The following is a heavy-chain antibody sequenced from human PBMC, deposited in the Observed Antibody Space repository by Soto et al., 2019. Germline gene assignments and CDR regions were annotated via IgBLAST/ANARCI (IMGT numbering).Heavy chain of an antibody. D-gene: IGHD2-15*01. J-gene: IGHJ4*02. CDR3: AISWAPLYCSGGSCYPLDY. CDR1: GYTFTSYG. Sequence: GASVKVSCKASGYTFTSYGISWVRQAPGQGLEWMGWISAYNGNTNYAQKLQGRVTMTTDTSTSTAYMELRSLRSDDTAVYYCAISWAPLYCSGGSCYPLDYWGQGTLVTVSS. CDR2: ISAYNGNT. V-gene: IGHV1-18*01.